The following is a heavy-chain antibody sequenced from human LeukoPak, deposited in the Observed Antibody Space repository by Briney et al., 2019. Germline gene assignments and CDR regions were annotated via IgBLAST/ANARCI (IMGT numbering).Heavy chain of an antibody. CDR3: ARLSGLGPDSPWELDR. CDR2: ISAYNGNT. V-gene: IGHV1-18*01. J-gene: IGHJ4*02. Sequence: GASVKVSCKASGYTFTSYGISWVRQAPGQGLEWMGWISAYNGNTNYAQKVKDRVTMTTDTSTSTAYMELRSLRSDDTAVYYCARLSGLGPDSPWELDRWGQGTLVTVSS. D-gene: IGHD1-26*01. CDR1: GYTFTSYG.